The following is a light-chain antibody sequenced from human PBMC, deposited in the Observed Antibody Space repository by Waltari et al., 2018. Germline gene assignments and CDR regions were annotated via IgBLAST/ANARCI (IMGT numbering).Light chain of an antibody. CDR2: DVS. Sequence: QSALTQPASVSGSPGQSITIPCTGTSRDVGGYKFVSWYQQYPGKAPKLIIYDVSNRPSGVSSRFSGSKSGYTAYLTISGLQAEDEADYYCISYTTSTTPVIFGGGTKLTVL. CDR1: SRDVGGYKF. J-gene: IGLJ2*01. V-gene: IGLV2-14*01. CDR3: ISYTTSTTPVI.